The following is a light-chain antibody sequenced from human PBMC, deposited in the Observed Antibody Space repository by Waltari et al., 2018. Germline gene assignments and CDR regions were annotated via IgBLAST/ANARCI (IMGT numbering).Light chain of an antibody. V-gene: IGKV3-11*01. CDR1: QSLSSY. J-gene: IGKJ2*01. Sequence: EIVLTQSPATLSLSPGERATLSCRASQSLSSYLAWYQHKPGQAPRLPIYGASKRATGSPARVSGSGSGTDFTLTISSLEPEDFAVYYCQHRTNWPTFGQGTKLEIK. CDR3: QHRTNWPT. CDR2: GAS.